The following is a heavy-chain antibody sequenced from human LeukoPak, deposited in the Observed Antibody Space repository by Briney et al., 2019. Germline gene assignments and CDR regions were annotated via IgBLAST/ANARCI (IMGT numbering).Heavy chain of an antibody. V-gene: IGHV1-69*06. Sequence: SVKVSCKASGGTFSSYAISWVRQAPGQGLEWMGGIIPIFGTANYAQKFQGRVTITADKSTSTAYMELSSLRSEDTAVYYCAREGAQYSSGWRIYYYYYMDVWGKGTTVTVSS. CDR1: GGTFSSYA. CDR3: AREGAQYSSGWRIYYYYYMDV. J-gene: IGHJ6*03. D-gene: IGHD6-19*01. CDR2: IIPIFGTA.